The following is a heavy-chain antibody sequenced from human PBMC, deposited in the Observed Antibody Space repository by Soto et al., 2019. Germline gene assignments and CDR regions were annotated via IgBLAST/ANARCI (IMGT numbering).Heavy chain of an antibody. V-gene: IGHV3-21*01. D-gene: IGHD6-6*01. CDR3: ARTPGYSSSEYVQH. Sequence: GGSLRLSCAASGFTFSSYSMNWVRQAPGKGLEWVSSISSSSSYIYYADSVKGRFTICRDNAKNSLYLQMNSLRAEDTAGYYCARTPGYSSSEYVQHWGQGTLVTVSS. CDR2: ISSSSSYI. CDR1: GFTFSSYS. J-gene: IGHJ1*01.